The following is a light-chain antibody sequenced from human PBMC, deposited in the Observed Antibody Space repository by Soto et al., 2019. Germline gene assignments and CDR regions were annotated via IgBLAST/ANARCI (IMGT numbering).Light chain of an antibody. Sequence: EIVMTQSPATLSVSPGERATLSCRASQSVSSYLAWYQQKPGQAPRLLIYGASTRATGIPARFSGSGSGTEFTLTISSLQSEDFAVYYCQQYNNWPITFGQGTRWRL. CDR1: QSVSSY. V-gene: IGKV3-15*01. J-gene: IGKJ5*01. CDR3: QQYNNWPIT. CDR2: GAS.